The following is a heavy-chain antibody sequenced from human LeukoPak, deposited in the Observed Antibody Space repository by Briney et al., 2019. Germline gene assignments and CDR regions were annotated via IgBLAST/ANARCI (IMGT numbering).Heavy chain of an antibody. CDR2: IYYSGST. D-gene: IGHD1-1*01. CDR3: ARGWNDLWVDY. CDR1: GGSISSSSYY. V-gene: IGHV4-39*07. J-gene: IGHJ4*02. Sequence: SETLSLTCTVSGGSISSSSYYWGWIRQPPGKGLEWIGSIYYSGSTYYNPSLKSRVTISVDTSKNQFSLKLSSVTAADTAVYYCARGWNDLWVDYWGQGTLVTVSS.